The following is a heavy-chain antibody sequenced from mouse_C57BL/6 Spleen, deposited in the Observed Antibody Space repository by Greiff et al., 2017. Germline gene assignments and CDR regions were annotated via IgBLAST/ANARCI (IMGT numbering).Heavy chain of an antibody. J-gene: IGHJ1*03. CDR2: IDPANGNT. D-gene: IGHD1-1*02. Sequence: VQLKQSVAELVRPGASVKLSCTASGFNIKNTYMHWVKQRPEQGLEWIGRIDPANGNTKYAAKFQGKATITADTSSNTAYLQLSSLTSEDTANYYCAGCDGGGDNYWYFDVWGTGTTVTVSS. CDR1: GFNIKNTY. CDR3: AGCDGGGDNYWYFDV. V-gene: IGHV14-3*01.